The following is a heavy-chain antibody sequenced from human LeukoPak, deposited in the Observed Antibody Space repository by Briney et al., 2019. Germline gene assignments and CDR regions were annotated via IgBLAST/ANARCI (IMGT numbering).Heavy chain of an antibody. J-gene: IGHJ4*02. Sequence: GESLKISCKGSGYTFTTSWIGWVRQMPGKGLECMGIIYPADSDTRYSPSFQGQVTISADKSISTAYLPWSSLKASDAAMYYCAKRHSSSSDYWGQGTLVTASS. CDR3: AKRHSSSSDY. V-gene: IGHV5-51*01. CDR2: IYPADSDT. CDR1: GYTFTTSW. D-gene: IGHD6-6*01.